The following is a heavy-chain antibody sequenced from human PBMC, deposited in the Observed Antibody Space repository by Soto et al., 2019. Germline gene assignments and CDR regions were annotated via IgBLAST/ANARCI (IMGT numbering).Heavy chain of an antibody. CDR2: INSAGSNT. Sequence: PGGSLRLSCAASGFTFSSYAMYWVRQAPGKGLEWVSAINSAGSNTYYADSVKGRFTISRDNSRNNLYLQINSLRADDTALYYCVKGSSAYNYEYWGQGTLVTVSS. D-gene: IGHD3-16*01. CDR1: GFTFSSYA. CDR3: VKGSSAYNYEY. V-gene: IGHV3-23*05. J-gene: IGHJ4*02.